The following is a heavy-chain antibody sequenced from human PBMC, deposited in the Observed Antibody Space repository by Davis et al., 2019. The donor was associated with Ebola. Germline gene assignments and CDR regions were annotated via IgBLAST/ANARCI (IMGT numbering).Heavy chain of an antibody. CDR3: GGGTNWFDP. Sequence: PGRPLRSPCTAPGFTFGDYAMSWVRKAPGKGLEWVGCIRSKAYGGTTEYAASVKGRFTISRDDSKSIAYLQMNSLKTEDTAVYYCGGGTNWFDPWGKGTLVTVSS. V-gene: IGHV3-49*04. J-gene: IGHJ5*02. CDR2: IRSKAYGGTT. CDR1: GFTFGDYA.